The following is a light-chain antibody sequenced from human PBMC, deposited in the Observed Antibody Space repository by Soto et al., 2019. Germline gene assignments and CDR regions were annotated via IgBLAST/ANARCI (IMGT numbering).Light chain of an antibody. V-gene: IGKV3-15*01. CDR3: QQYNNWPRT. Sequence: EIVMTQSPATLSVSPGERATLSCRASQSVGSNLAWYQQKPGQAPRLLIYGASTRATGIAARFSGSGSGTEFTLTISSLQSEDFAFYYCQQYNNWPRTFGQGTTVEIK. J-gene: IGKJ1*01. CDR1: QSVGSN. CDR2: GAS.